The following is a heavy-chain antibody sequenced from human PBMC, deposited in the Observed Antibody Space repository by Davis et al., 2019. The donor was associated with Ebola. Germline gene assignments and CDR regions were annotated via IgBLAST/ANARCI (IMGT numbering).Heavy chain of an antibody. CDR3: ARDRAITMIVVASYFDY. J-gene: IGHJ4*02. CDR2: IIPILGIA. D-gene: IGHD3-22*01. V-gene: IGHV1-69*04. CDR1: GYSFTDDG. Sequence: SLKVSCKASGYSFTDDGISWVRQAPGQGLEWMGRIIPILGIANYAQKFQGRVTITADKSTSTAYMELSSLRSEDTAVYYCARDRAITMIVVASYFDYWGQGTLVTVSS.